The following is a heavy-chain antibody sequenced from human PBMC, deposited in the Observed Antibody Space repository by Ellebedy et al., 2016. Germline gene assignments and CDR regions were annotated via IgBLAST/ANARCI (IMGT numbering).Heavy chain of an antibody. CDR1: GGSISSYY. J-gene: IGHJ4*02. CDR3: ARTLYYYDSSGYWFDY. D-gene: IGHD3-22*01. V-gene: IGHV4-59*13. CDR2: IYYSGST. Sequence: GSLRLSXTVSGGSISSYYWSWIRQPPGKGLEWIGYIYYSGSTNYNPSLKSRVTISVDTSKNQFSLKLSSVTAADTAVYYCARTLYYYDSSGYWFDYWGQGTLVTVSS.